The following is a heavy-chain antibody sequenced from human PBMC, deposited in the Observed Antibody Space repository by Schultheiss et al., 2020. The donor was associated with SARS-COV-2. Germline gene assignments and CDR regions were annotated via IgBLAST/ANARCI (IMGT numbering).Heavy chain of an antibody. CDR1: GYTFTSYG. Sequence: SVKVSCKASGYTFTSYGISWVRQAPGQGLEWMGRIIPILGIANYAQKFQGRVTITADKSTSTAYMELSSLRSEDTAVYYCAKGLFYPGPGGQWLLPLRYWGQGTLVTVSS. CDR2: IIPILGIA. J-gene: IGHJ4*02. CDR3: AKGLFYPGPGGQWLLPLRY. V-gene: IGHV1-69*04. D-gene: IGHD6-19*01.